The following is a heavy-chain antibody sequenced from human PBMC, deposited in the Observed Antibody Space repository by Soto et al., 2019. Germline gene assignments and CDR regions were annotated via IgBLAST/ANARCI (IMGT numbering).Heavy chain of an antibody. Sequence: WASVKVSCKTSGYTFTGYYMHWVRQAPGQGLEWMGWINPNSGGTNYAQKFQGRLTMTSDTSISTAYMELSRLRSDDTAVYYCAREYYYDSSAYYFSVWGQGTLVTVSS. CDR2: INPNSGGT. D-gene: IGHD3-22*01. V-gene: IGHV1-2*02. CDR1: GYTFTGYY. CDR3: AREYYYDSSAYYFSV. J-gene: IGHJ4*02.